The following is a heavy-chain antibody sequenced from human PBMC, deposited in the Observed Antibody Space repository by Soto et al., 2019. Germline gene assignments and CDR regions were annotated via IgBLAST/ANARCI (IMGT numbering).Heavy chain of an antibody. V-gene: IGHV4-59*07. CDR3: ARAWGYYFDY. D-gene: IGHD3-16*01. J-gene: IGHJ4*02. Sequence: PSYTLSLTCTVSGGSISSYYWSGIRQPPGKGLEWIGYIYYSGSTNYNPPLKSRVTISVDTSKNQFSLKLSSVTAADTAVYYCARAWGYYFDYWGQGTLVTVSS. CDR1: GGSISSYY. CDR2: IYYSGST.